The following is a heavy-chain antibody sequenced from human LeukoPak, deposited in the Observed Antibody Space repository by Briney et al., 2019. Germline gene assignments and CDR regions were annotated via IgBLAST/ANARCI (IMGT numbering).Heavy chain of an antibody. CDR3: ARQSDSSGYPDY. D-gene: IGHD3-22*01. Sequence: NSGESLKISCKGSGYSFTSYWIGWVRQMPGKGLEWMGIIYPGDSDTRYSPSFQGQVTISADKTISTAYLQWSSLKASDTAMYYCARQSDSSGYPDYWGQGTLVTVSS. V-gene: IGHV5-51*01. CDR1: GYSFTSYW. J-gene: IGHJ4*02. CDR2: IYPGDSDT.